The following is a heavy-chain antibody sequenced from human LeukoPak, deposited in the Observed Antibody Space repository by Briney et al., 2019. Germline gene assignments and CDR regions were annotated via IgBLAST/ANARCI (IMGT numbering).Heavy chain of an antibody. CDR2: IYTSGST. J-gene: IGHJ4*02. V-gene: IGHV4-4*07. D-gene: IGHD5-18*01. Sequence: SETLSVTCTVSGGSISSYYWSWIRQPAGKGLEWIGRIYTSGSTNYNPSLKSRVTMSVDTSKNQFSLKLSSVTAADTAVYYCARDRLDTAMVTPFDYWGQGTLVTVSS. CDR1: GGSISSYY. CDR3: ARDRLDTAMVTPFDY.